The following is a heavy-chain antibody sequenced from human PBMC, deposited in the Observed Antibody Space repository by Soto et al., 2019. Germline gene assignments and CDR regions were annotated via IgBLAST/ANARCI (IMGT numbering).Heavy chain of an antibody. Sequence: GGSLRLSCAASGFTFSNYVMTGVRQAPGKGLEWVSTISGSGGGTYYADSVKGRFTISRDNSKNTLYLQMNSLRAEDTAVYYCAKEYFDGSGYCDYWGQGTLVTVSS. D-gene: IGHD3-22*01. V-gene: IGHV3-23*01. CDR1: GFTFSNYV. CDR2: ISGSGGGT. CDR3: AKEYFDGSGYCDY. J-gene: IGHJ4*02.